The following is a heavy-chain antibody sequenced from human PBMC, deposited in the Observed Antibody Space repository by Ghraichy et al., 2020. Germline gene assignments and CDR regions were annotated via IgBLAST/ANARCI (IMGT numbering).Heavy chain of an antibody. CDR3: ARSDYDPSYGMDV. J-gene: IGHJ6*02. Sequence: GESLNISFAASGFTFSSYSMNWVRQAPGKGLEWVSSISSSSSYIYYADSVKGRFTISRDNAKNSLYLQMNSLRAEDTAVYYCARSDYDPSYGMDVWGQGTTVTVSS. V-gene: IGHV3-21*01. CDR1: GFTFSSYS. D-gene: IGHD3-22*01. CDR2: ISSSSSYI.